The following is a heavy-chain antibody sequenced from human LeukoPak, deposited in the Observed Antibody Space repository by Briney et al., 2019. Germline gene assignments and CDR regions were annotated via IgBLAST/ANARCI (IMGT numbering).Heavy chain of an antibody. CDR3: ARVHCSSTSCYYYMDV. CDR1: GGSISSGDYY. V-gene: IGHV4-30-4*08. D-gene: IGHD2-2*01. CDR2: IYYSGST. J-gene: IGHJ6*03. Sequence: SETLSLTCTVSGGSISSGDYYWSWIRQPPGTGLEWIGYIYYSGSTYYNPSLRSRVTISVDTSKNQFSLKLSSVTAADTAVYYCARVHCSSTSCYYYMDVWGKGTTVTVSS.